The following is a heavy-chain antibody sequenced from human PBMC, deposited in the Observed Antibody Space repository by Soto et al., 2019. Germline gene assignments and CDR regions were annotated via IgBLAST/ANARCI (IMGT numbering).Heavy chain of an antibody. CDR2: IIPILGTA. J-gene: IGHJ6*02. CDR3: ARDDSNYPGRFGMDV. D-gene: IGHD4-4*01. CDR1: GGTFSTYA. Sequence: QVQLVQSGAEVKKAGSSVKVSCKASGGTFSTYAIRWVRQATGRGVECMGGIIPILGTANYAQKFQGRITITADERTSTAYMELSSLRSEDKAVYYCARDDSNYPGRFGMDVWGQGSTVTVSS. V-gene: IGHV1-69*01.